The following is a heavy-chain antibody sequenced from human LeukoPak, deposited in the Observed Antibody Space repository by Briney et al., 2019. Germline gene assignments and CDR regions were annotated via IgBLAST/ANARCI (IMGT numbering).Heavy chain of an antibody. Sequence: GESLKISCKGSGYSFTTYWIGWVRQLPGKGLEWMGIIYPGDSETRYSPSFQGQVTISADKSISTAYLQWSSLKASDTAMYYCVRSRGYSYGYSYYFDYWGQGTLVTVSS. D-gene: IGHD5-18*01. V-gene: IGHV5-51*01. CDR3: VRSRGYSYGYSYYFDY. CDR2: IYPGDSET. J-gene: IGHJ4*02. CDR1: GYSFTTYW.